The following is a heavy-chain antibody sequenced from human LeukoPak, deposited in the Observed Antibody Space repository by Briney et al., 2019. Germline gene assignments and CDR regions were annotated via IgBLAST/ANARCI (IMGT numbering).Heavy chain of an antibody. CDR1: GYSISSGYY. CDR2: IYHSGTT. CDR3: ARDYGAQYYDFWSGYYGNAFDI. J-gene: IGHJ3*02. Sequence: SETLSLTCTVSGYSISSGYYWGWVRQPPGKGLEWIGSIYHSGTTYYNPSLKSRVTISVDTSKNQFSLKLSSVTAADTAVYYCARDYGAQYYDFWSGYYGNAFDIWGQGTMVTVSS. D-gene: IGHD3-3*01. V-gene: IGHV4-38-2*02.